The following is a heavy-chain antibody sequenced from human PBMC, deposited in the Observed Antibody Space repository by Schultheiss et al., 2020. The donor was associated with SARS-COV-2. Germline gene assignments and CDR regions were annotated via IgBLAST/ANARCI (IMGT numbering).Heavy chain of an antibody. V-gene: IGHV4-59*12. D-gene: IGHD1-26*01. CDR3: ARRKGVGARVAVDY. CDR2: IYYSGST. Sequence: SQTLSLTCTVSGGSISSYYWSWIRQPPGKGLEWIGYIYYSGSTNYNPSLKSRVTMSVDTSKNQFSLKLSSVTAADTAVYYCARRKGVGARVAVDYWGQGTLVTVSS. CDR1: GGSISSYY. J-gene: IGHJ4*02.